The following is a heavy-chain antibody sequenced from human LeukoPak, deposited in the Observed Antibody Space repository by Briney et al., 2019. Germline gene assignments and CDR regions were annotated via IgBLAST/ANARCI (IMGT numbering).Heavy chain of an antibody. D-gene: IGHD3-10*01. V-gene: IGHV4-4*07. CDR3: ARDTVDYGSGSYANNWFDT. CDR2: IYTSGST. CDR1: GGSISSYY. Sequence: PSETLSLTCTVSGGSISSYYWSWIRQPAGKGLEWIGRIYTSGSTNYNPSLKSRVTMSVDTSKNQFSLKLSSVTAADTAVYYCARDTVDYGSGSYANNWFDTWGQGTLVTVPS. J-gene: IGHJ5*02.